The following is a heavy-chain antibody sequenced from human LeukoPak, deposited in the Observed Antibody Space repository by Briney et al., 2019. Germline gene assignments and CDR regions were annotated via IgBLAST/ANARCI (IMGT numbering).Heavy chain of an antibody. D-gene: IGHD3-22*01. CDR2: ISSSGSTI. Sequence: GGSLRLSCAASGFTFSDYYMSWIRQAPGKGREGVSYISSSGSTIYYADSVKGRFTISRDNAKNSLYLQMNSLRAEDTAVYYCARERYYDSSGLLGYWGQGTLVTVSS. V-gene: IGHV3-11*01. CDR1: GFTFSDYY. J-gene: IGHJ4*02. CDR3: ARERYYDSSGLLGY.